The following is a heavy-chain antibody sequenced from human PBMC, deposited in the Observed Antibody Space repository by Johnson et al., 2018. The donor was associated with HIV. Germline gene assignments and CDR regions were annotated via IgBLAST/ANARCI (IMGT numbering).Heavy chain of an antibody. CDR2: MSWNSGNI. D-gene: IGHD2/OR15-2a*01. Sequence: VQLVESGGGLVQPGRSLRLSCVASGFTFDDYAMHRVRQAPGKGLEWVSGMSWNSGNIAYADFVRGRFTISRDNAKNTLYLQMNSMRAEDTAVYYCAVEGARNPDGFDIWGQGTTVTVSS. J-gene: IGHJ3*02. CDR1: GFTFDDYA. V-gene: IGHV3-9*01. CDR3: AVEGARNPDGFDI.